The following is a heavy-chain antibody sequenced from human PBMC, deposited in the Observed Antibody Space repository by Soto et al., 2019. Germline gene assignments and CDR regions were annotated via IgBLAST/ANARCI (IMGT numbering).Heavy chain of an antibody. V-gene: IGHV4-61*01. Sequence: SETLSLTCTVSGGSVSSGSYYWSWIRQPPGKGLEWIGYIYYSGSTNYNPSLKSRVTISVDTSKNQFSLKLSSVTAADTAVYYCARGNVDTAPSGYYGMDVWGQGTTVTVSS. CDR2: IYYSGST. CDR3: ARGNVDTAPSGYYGMDV. D-gene: IGHD5-18*01. CDR1: GGSVSSGSYY. J-gene: IGHJ6*02.